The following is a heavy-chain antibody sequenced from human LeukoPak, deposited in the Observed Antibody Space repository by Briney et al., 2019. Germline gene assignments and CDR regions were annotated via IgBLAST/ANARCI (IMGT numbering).Heavy chain of an antibody. J-gene: IGHJ4*02. V-gene: IGHV4-59*08. CDR2: IYYTGST. CDR3: ARHHDSGDYPLGY. CDR1: GGSISRYY. Sequence: PSETLSLTCTVSGGSISRYYWSWIRQSPGKGLEFIGYIYYTGSTNYNPSLKSRVTMSVDTSKNQFSLKLSSVTAADTAVYYCARHHDSGDYPLGYWGQGTLVTVSS. D-gene: IGHD4-17*01.